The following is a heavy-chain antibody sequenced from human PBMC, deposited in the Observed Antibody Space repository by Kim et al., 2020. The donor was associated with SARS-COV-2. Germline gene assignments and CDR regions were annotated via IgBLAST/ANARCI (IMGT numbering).Heavy chain of an antibody. CDR2: INSDGSDT. V-gene: IGHV3-74*01. J-gene: IGHJ2*01. D-gene: IGHD2-2*01. CDR3: ARGGGYCRGTNCFRYWYFDL. CDR1: GFTFSTHW. Sequence: GGSLRLSCEASGFTFSTHWMHWVRQAPGEGLVWVSRINSDGSDTNYADSVKGRFTISRDNAKNTLYLQMNSLRADDTAVYYCARGGGYCRGTNCFRYWYFDLWGRGTLVTVSS.